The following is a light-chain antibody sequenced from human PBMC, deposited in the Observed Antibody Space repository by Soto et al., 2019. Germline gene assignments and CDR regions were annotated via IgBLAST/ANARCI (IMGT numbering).Light chain of an antibody. CDR3: QQYGSSPRT. V-gene: IGKV3-20*01. J-gene: IGKJ1*01. CDR2: GAS. CDR1: QSVSSSY. Sequence: EIVLTQSPVTLSLSPGERATLSFRASQSVSSSYLAWYQQKPGQAPRLLIYGASSRATGIPDRFSGSGSGTDFTLTISRLEPEDFAVYYCQQYGSSPRTFSQGTKVDIK.